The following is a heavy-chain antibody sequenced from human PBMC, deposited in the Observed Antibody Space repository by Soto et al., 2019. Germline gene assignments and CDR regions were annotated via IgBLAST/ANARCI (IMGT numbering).Heavy chain of an antibody. V-gene: IGHV3-23*01. CDR1: GFPFRNYA. CDR2: ISGSGGRT. D-gene: IGHD3-3*01. Sequence: PGGSLRLSCAASGFPFRNYAMSWVRQAPGKGLEWVSAISGSGGRTYYADSVKGRFTISRDNSKNTLYLQMNSLRAEDTALYYCAKDLYDFWVGWFDPWGQGALVTVSS. CDR3: AKDLYDFWVGWFDP. J-gene: IGHJ5*02.